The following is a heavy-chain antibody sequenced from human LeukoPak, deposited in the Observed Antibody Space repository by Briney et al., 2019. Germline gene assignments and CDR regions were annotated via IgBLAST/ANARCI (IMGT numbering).Heavy chain of an antibody. CDR2: IIPIFGTA. D-gene: IGHD2-2*01. Sequence: SVKVSCKASGYTFTSYYMHWVRQAPGQGLEWMGGIIPIFGTANYAQKFQGRVTITADESTSTAYMELSSLRSEDTAVYYCARAGVPATATGHYFDYWGQGTLVTVSS. V-gene: IGHV1-69*13. J-gene: IGHJ4*02. CDR3: ARAGVPATATGHYFDY. CDR1: GYTFTSYY.